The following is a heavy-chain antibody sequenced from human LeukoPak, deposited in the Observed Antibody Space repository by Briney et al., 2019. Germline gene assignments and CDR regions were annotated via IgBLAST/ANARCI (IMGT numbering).Heavy chain of an antibody. Sequence: GGSLRLSCTASGFTFGDYAMSWFRQASGKGLEWVGRIRSKANNYATQYAESVKGRFTISRDDSKNTAYLQMNSLKADDTALYYCTTIDEVNRKLDYWGQGTLVTVSS. J-gene: IGHJ4*02. D-gene: IGHD1-14*01. CDR3: TTIDEVNRKLDY. V-gene: IGHV3-73*01. CDR2: IRSKANNYAT. CDR1: GFTFGDYA.